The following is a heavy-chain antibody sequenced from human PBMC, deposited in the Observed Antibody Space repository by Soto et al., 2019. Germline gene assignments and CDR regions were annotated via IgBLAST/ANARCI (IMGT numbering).Heavy chain of an antibody. CDR3: ARLAEVSGDFLQY. D-gene: IGHD4-17*01. V-gene: IGHV3-7*01. Sequence: EVQLVQSGGGLVQPGGSLRLTCVASGFSLSNYWMSWVRQVPGKGLEWVANIKQDESEKFYVDSVKGRFTISRDNDKNSLYLQMNSLRVEDTAIYYWARLAEVSGDFLQYWGQGTLVTVSS. CDR1: GFSLSNYW. J-gene: IGHJ1*01. CDR2: IKQDESEK.